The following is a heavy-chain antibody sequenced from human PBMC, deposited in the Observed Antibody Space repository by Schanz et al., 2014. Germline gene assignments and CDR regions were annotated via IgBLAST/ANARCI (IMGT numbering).Heavy chain of an antibody. CDR3: AKSYDTSGYSGFDY. V-gene: IGHV3-30*18. Sequence: QVQLVESGGGVVQPVRSLRLSCAGSGFSFSDYGLHWVRQAPGRGLEWVAVISYHGSERYYADSVKGRFTISRDNSKNTLYLQMNSLRTEDTAVYFCAKSYDTSGYSGFDYWGQGTLVTVSS. CDR1: GFSFSDYG. D-gene: IGHD3-22*01. J-gene: IGHJ4*02. CDR2: ISYHGSER.